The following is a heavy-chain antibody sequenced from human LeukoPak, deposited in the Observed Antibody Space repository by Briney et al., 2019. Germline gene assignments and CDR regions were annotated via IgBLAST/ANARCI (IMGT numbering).Heavy chain of an antibody. V-gene: IGHV3-30*03. CDR1: EFTFSSYS. CDR3: AREFDIVLVPPAFFFDY. CDR2: ISYNGNNI. D-gene: IGHD2-8*02. Sequence: GRSLRLSCAASEFTFSSYSMNWVRQAPGKGPEWVVYISYNGNNISYADSVKGRFTISRDNSKNTLYLHMNSLRAEDTAIYFCAREFDIVLVPPAFFFDYWGQGVPVTVSS. J-gene: IGHJ4*02.